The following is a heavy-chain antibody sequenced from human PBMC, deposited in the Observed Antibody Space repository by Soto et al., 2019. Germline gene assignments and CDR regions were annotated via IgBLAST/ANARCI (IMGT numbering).Heavy chain of an antibody. J-gene: IGHJ4*02. D-gene: IGHD2-15*01. CDR2: IIPIFGTA. V-gene: IGHV1-69*01. CDR3: ASGVVVVVVAASTPLAEFDY. Sequence: QVQLVQSGAEVKKPGSSVKVSCKASGGTFSSYAISWVRQAPGQGLEWMGGIIPIFGTANYAQQLQGRVTITADESTCTGYMEQRSLRTEDTAVYCCASGVVVVVVAASTPLAEFDYWGQGTLGNVSS. CDR1: GGTFSSYA.